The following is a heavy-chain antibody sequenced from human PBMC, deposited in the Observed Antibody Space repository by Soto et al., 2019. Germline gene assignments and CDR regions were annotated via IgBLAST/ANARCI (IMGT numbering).Heavy chain of an antibody. D-gene: IGHD2-8*01. CDR1: GYSFTDYH. CDR3: ARGDSTDCSNGVCSFFYNHDMDV. CDR2: INPKSGGT. Sequence: GASVKVSCKASGYSFTDYHIHWVRQAPGRGLEWLGRINPKSGGTSTAQKFQGWVTMTTDTSISTASMELTRLTPDDTAIYYCARGDSTDCSNGVCSFFYNHDMDVWGQGTTVTVSS. V-gene: IGHV1-2*04. J-gene: IGHJ6*02.